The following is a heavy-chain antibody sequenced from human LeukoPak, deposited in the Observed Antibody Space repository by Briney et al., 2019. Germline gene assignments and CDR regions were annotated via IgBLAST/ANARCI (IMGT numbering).Heavy chain of an antibody. V-gene: IGHV3-23*01. CDR2: ISGSGGST. Sequence: PGGSLRLSCAASGFTFSSYAMSWVRQAPGKGLEWVSAISGSGGSTHYADSVKGRFTISRDNSKNTLYLQMNSLRAEDTAVYYCAKDCRPLAVAEDFDYWGQGTLVTVSS. CDR3: AKDCRPLAVAEDFDY. J-gene: IGHJ4*02. D-gene: IGHD6-19*01. CDR1: GFTFSSYA.